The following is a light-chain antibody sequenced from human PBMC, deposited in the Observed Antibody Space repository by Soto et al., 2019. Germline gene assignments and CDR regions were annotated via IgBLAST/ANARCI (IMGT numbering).Light chain of an antibody. CDR1: SSDVGGYNY. CDR3: SSYTSSSTHVV. Sequence: QPVLTQPASVSGSPGQSITISCTGTSSDVGGYNYVSWYHQHPGKAPKLMIYDVSNRPSGVSNRFSGSKSGNTASLTISGLQAEDEADYYCSSYTSSSTHVVFGGGTKLTVL. J-gene: IGLJ2*01. CDR2: DVS. V-gene: IGLV2-14*01.